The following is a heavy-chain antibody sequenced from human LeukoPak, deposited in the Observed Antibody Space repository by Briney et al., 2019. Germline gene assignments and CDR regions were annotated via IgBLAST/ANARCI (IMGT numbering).Heavy chain of an antibody. D-gene: IGHD3-22*01. J-gene: IGHJ4*02. Sequence: ASVKVSCKASGYTFTSYGISWVRQAPGQGLEWMGWISAYNGNTNYAQKLQGRVTMTTDTSTSTAYMELRSLRSDDTAVYYCARDGRYYYDSRPLDYWGQGTLSPSPQ. V-gene: IGHV1-18*01. CDR1: GYTFTSYG. CDR3: ARDGRYYYDSRPLDY. CDR2: ISAYNGNT.